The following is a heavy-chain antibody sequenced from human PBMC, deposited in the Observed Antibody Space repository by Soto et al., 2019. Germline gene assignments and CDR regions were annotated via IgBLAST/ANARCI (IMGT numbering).Heavy chain of an antibody. J-gene: IGHJ5*02. CDR3: ARVVGALGHWLDP. D-gene: IGHD1-26*01. CDR1: GYTFTSYG. V-gene: IGHV1-18*01. Sequence: QVQLVQSGAEVKKPGASVKVSCKASGYTFTSYGISWVRQAPGQGLEWMGRISAYNGNTNYAQKLRGRVTMPQDTSTRPAYMDLRSLSSDGTVVYYCARVVGALGHWLDPWGQGTLVPVSS. CDR2: ISAYNGNT.